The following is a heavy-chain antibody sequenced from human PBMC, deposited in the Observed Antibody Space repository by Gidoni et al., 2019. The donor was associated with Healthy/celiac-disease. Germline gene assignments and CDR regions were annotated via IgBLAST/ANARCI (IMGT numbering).Heavy chain of an antibody. CDR1: GGSFSGYY. CDR3: ARRAGLYYYYGMDV. D-gene: IGHD6-19*01. Sequence: QVQLQQWGAGLLKPSETLSLTCAVYGGSFSGYYWSWIRQPTGKGLEWLVEINHSGSTNYNPSLKSRVTISVDTSKNQFSLKLSSVTAADTAVYYCARRAGLYYYYGMDVWGQGTTVTVSS. CDR2: INHSGST. V-gene: IGHV4-34*01. J-gene: IGHJ6*02.